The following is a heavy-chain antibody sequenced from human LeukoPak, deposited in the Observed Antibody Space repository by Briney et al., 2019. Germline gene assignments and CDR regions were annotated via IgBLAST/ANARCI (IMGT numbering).Heavy chain of an antibody. CDR1: GGTFSSYA. J-gene: IGHJ6*02. Sequence: SVKVSCKASGGTFSSYAISWVRQAPGQGLEWMGRIMPSLGITNYAQNFQGRVTITADKTTSTSYMELRSLRSEDTAVYYCARGNWGVTVTKYYYYGMDVWGQGTTITVSS. CDR3: ARGNWGVTVTKYYYYGMDV. V-gene: IGHV1-69*04. D-gene: IGHD4-17*01. CDR2: IMPSLGIT.